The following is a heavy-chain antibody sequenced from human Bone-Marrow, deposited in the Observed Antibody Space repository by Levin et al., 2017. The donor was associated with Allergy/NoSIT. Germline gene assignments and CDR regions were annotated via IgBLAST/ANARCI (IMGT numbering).Heavy chain of an antibody. CDR3: ARAMNWNYYLYGMDV. CDR1: GFSFNDFT. J-gene: IGHJ6*02. V-gene: IGHV3-30*04. Sequence: GESLKISCEASGFSFNDFTMHWVRQAPGKGLEWVAVVLHDGTNEHYADSVKGRFTVSRDNSKNTLHLQMNSLRADDTAVYFCARAMNWNYYLYGMDVWGRGTAVTVSS. CDR2: VLHDGTNE. D-gene: IGHD1-1*01.